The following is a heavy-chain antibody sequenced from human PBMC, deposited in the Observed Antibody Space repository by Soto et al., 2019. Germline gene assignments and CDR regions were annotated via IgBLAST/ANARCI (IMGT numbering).Heavy chain of an antibody. CDR1: GYTFTSYG. CDR2: ISAYNGNT. J-gene: IGHJ6*04. Sequence: ASVKVSCKASGYTFTSYGISWVRQAPGEGIERMGWISAYNGNTKYAQKVQGRVTMTTDTSTSTAYMELRRLRSDDTAVYYCANNGLPPCYYYGMDFWGKGTPVTVSS. V-gene: IGHV1-18*01. CDR3: ANNGLPPCYYYGMDF. D-gene: IGHD2-8*01.